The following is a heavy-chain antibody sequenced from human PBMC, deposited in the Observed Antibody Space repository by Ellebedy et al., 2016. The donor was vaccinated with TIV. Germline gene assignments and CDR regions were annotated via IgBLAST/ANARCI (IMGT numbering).Heavy chain of an antibody. V-gene: IGHV4-61*02. Sequence: SETLSLXXTVSGDSISSGSYYWSWIRQPAGKGLEWIGRILSSGSTSYNPSVQSRVTMSLDTSKNQFSLKLSSVTAADTAVYYCARYGSGSYKYWGQGTLVTVSS. D-gene: IGHD3-10*01. J-gene: IGHJ4*02. CDR1: GDSISSGSYY. CDR2: ILSSGST. CDR3: ARYGSGSYKY.